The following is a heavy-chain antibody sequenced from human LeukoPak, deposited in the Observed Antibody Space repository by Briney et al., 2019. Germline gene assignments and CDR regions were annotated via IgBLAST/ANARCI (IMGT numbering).Heavy chain of an antibody. Sequence: GGSLRLSCAASGFTFSSYAMSWVRQAPGQGLELVSAISGSSDSTYYADSVKGRFTISRDNSKNTLYLQMNSLRAEDTAVYYCAKDPYYGSGSYRSVDYWGQGTLVTVSS. CDR1: GFTFSSYA. D-gene: IGHD3-10*01. CDR3: AKDPYYGSGSYRSVDY. CDR2: ISGSSDST. V-gene: IGHV3-23*01. J-gene: IGHJ4*02.